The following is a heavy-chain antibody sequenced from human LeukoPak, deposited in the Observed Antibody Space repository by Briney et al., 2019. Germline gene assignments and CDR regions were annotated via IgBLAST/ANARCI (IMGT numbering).Heavy chain of an antibody. J-gene: IGHJ5*02. CDR3: ARGCSSATCYHGIGWFDP. Sequence: ASVKVSCKASGYTFTNYGINWVRQAPGQGLEWMGWISAYNDNTNYAQKLQGRVTMTTDTSTSTAYIELRSLRSDDTAVYCCARGCSSATCYHGIGWFDPWGQGTLVTVSS. V-gene: IGHV1-18*01. CDR1: GYTFTNYG. CDR2: ISAYNDNT. D-gene: IGHD2-2*01.